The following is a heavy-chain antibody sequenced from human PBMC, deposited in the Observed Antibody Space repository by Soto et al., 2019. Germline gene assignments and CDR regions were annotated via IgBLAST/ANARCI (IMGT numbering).Heavy chain of an antibody. V-gene: IGHV3-74*01. J-gene: IGHJ6*03. Sequence: GGSLRLSCAASGFTFSSYWMHWVRQAPGKGLVWVSRINSDGSSTSYADSVKGRFTTSRDNAKNTLYLQMNSLRAEDTAVYYCARSGHEVLWFGEYIYYYYMDVWGKGTTVTVSS. D-gene: IGHD3-10*01. CDR3: ARSGHEVLWFGEYIYYYYMDV. CDR1: GFTFSSYW. CDR2: INSDGSST.